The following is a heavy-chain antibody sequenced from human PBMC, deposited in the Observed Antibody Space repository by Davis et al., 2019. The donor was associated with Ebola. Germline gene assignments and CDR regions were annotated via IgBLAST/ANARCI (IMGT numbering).Heavy chain of an antibody. D-gene: IGHD5-12*01. CDR2: TYYNSKWYN. CDR3: ARGWLRSGLDY. CDR1: GDSVSTAG. Sequence: PSETLSLTCAISGDSVSTAGWNWIRQSPSRGLEWLGRTYYNSKWYNDYAVSVKSRITINPDTSKNQFSLQLNSVTPEDTAVYYCARGWLRSGLDYWGQGILVTVSS. V-gene: IGHV6-1*01. J-gene: IGHJ4*02.